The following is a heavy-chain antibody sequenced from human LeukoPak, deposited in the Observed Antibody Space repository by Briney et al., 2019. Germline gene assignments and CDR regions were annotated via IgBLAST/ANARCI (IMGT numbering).Heavy chain of an antibody. CDR1: GGTFSSYA. CDR2: IIPILGIA. D-gene: IGHD3-10*01. J-gene: IGHJ4*02. CDR3: AREYGSGSYHIDY. Sequence: SVKVSCKASGGTFSSYAISWVRQAPGQGLEWMGRIIPILGIANYAQKFQGRVTITADKSTSTAYMELRSLRSDDTAVYYCAREYGSGSYHIDYWGQGTLVTVSS. V-gene: IGHV1-69*04.